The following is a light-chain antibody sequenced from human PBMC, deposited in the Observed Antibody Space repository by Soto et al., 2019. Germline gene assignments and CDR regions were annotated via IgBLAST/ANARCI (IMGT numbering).Light chain of an antibody. Sequence: IVMTQSPATLSVSPGERATLSCRASQTVSINVAWYQQKPGQAPRLLIYGTSYRATDVPARFSGSGYGTEFTLTISSLQSEAFAVYYCQQYDDWPPWTFGQGTKVEIK. J-gene: IGKJ1*01. CDR1: QTVSIN. CDR3: QQYDDWPPWT. CDR2: GTS. V-gene: IGKV3D-15*01.